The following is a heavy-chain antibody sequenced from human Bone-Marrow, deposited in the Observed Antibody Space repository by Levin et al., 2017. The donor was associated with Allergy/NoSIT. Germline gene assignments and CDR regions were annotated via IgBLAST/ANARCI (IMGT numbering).Heavy chain of an antibody. CDR2: ISAYNGNT. Sequence: VASVKVSCKASGYTFTSYGISWVRQAPGQGLEWMGWISAYNGNTNYAQKLQGRVTMTTDTSTSTAYMELRSLRSDDTAVYYCARDSRSEGNCSSTSCYGLEIGPNYYYGMDGWGQGTTVTVSS. CDR1: GYTFTSYG. V-gene: IGHV1-18*01. D-gene: IGHD2-2*01. CDR3: ARDSRSEGNCSSTSCYGLEIGPNYYYGMDG. J-gene: IGHJ6*02.